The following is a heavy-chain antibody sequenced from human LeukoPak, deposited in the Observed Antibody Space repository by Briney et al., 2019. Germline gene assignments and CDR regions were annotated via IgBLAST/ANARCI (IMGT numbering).Heavy chain of an antibody. V-gene: IGHV1-69*05. CDR1: GGTFSSYA. Sequence: SVKVSCKASGGTFSSYAISWVRQAPGQGLEWMGGIIPIFGTANYAQKFQGRVTITTDESTSTAYMELSSLRSEDTAVYYCARGYCSSTSCYWFDPRGQGTLVTVSS. D-gene: IGHD2-2*01. CDR2: IIPIFGTA. J-gene: IGHJ5*02. CDR3: ARGYCSSTSCYWFDP.